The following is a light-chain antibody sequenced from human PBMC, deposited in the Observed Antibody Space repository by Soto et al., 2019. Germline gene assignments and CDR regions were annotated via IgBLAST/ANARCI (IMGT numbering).Light chain of an antibody. CDR3: CSYAGTTTPAV. CDR1: SSDVGIYDL. V-gene: IGLV2-23*02. Sequence: QSALTQPASVSGSPGQSITISCTGTSSDVGIYDLVSWYQQLPGKAPKLMIFEVNKRPSGVSNRFSGYKSGNTASLTISGLQAEDDADYYCCSYAGTTTPAVFGGGTQLTVL. CDR2: EVN. J-gene: IGLJ7*01.